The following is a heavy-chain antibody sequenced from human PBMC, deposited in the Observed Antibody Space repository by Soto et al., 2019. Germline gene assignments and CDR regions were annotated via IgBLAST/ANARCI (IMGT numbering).Heavy chain of an antibody. V-gene: IGHV4-59*01. CDR1: GGSISSYC. CDR2: IYYSGST. Sequence: SETLSLTCTVSGGSISSYCWSWIRQPPGKGLEWIGYIYYSGSTNYNPSLKSRVTISVDTSKNQFSLKLSSVTAADTAVYYCARARIAAAGDFDYWGQGTLVT. J-gene: IGHJ4*02. CDR3: ARARIAAAGDFDY. D-gene: IGHD6-13*01.